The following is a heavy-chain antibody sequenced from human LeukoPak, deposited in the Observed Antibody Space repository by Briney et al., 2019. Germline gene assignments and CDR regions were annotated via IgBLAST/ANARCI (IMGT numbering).Heavy chain of an antibody. V-gene: IGHV1-2*02. J-gene: IGHJ5*02. CDR1: GYTFTDYY. CDR2: INPNSGGT. CDR3: ARDLQTAAAGTDWFDP. Sequence: VASVKVSCKASGYTFTDYYMHWVRQAPGQGLEWMGWINPNSGGTNYAQKFQGRVTMTRDTSISTAYMELSRLRSDDTAVYYCARDLQTAAAGTDWFDPWGQGTLVTVSS. D-gene: IGHD6-13*01.